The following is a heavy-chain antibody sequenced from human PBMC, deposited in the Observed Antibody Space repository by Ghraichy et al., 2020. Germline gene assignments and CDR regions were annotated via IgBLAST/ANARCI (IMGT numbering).Heavy chain of an antibody. Sequence: SETLSLSCAVSGGSITPYYWSWIRQPPGRGLEWIGYVYSSGSTDYNPSLKSRVIISVDRSKNQFSLQLSSVTAADTAVYYCARAFPRMDYYGMDVWGQGTTVTVSS. CDR2: VYSSGST. D-gene: IGHD1-14*01. V-gene: IGHV4-59*01. CDR1: GGSITPYY. CDR3: ARAFPRMDYYGMDV. J-gene: IGHJ6*02.